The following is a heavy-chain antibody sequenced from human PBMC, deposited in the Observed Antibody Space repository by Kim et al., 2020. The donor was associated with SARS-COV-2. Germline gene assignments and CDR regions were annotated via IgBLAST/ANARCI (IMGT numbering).Heavy chain of an antibody. CDR1: GFTFSGSA. D-gene: IGHD1-1*01. CDR2: IRSRANSYAT. V-gene: IGHV3-73*01. CDR3: TRIPATTLAFWDAFDI. Sequence: GGSLRLSCAASGFTFSGSAMHWVRQASGKGLAWVGRIRSRANSYATAYAASVRGRFTISRDDSKNTAYLEMNGLKTEDTAVYYCTRIPATTLAFWDAFDIWGQGTMVTVSS. J-gene: IGHJ3*02.